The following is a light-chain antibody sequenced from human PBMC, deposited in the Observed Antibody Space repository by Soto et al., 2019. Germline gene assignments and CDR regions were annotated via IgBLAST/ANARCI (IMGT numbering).Light chain of an antibody. CDR2: YDD. CDR3: AVWDDSLNGVV. V-gene: IGLV1-36*01. Sequence: QSVLTQPPSVSDAPRQRVTISCSGSSSNIGNNAVNWYQQFPGKAPKLLIYYDDLLPSGVSDRFSGSKSGTSASLAISGLQSEDEADYYCAVWDDSLNGVVFGGGTKVTVL. CDR1: SSNIGNNA. J-gene: IGLJ2*01.